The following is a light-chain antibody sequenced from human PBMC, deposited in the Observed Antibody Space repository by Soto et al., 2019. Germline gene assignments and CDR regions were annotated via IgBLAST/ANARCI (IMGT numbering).Light chain of an antibody. J-gene: IGLJ2*01. Sequence: QSALTQPASVSGSHGKSITISCTGTSSDVGGYNYVSWYQQHPGKAPKLMIYDVSNRPSGVSNRFSGSKSGNTASLPISGLQAEDEADYYCSSYTSSSTLVVFGGGTKLTVL. CDR1: SSDVGGYNY. V-gene: IGLV2-14*01. CDR2: DVS. CDR3: SSYTSSSTLVV.